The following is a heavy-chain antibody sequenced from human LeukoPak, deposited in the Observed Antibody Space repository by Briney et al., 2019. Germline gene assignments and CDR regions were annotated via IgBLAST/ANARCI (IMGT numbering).Heavy chain of an antibody. CDR1: GFTFSSYE. CDR2: ILNSGTTT. CDR3: ARDPPDY. J-gene: IGHJ4*02. Sequence: GGSLRLSCAASGFTFSSYEMNWVRQAPGKGLEWVSYILNSGTTTYYADSVKGRFTISRDNAKNSLYLQMNTLRAEDTGVYYCARDPPDYWGQGILVTVSS. V-gene: IGHV3-48*03.